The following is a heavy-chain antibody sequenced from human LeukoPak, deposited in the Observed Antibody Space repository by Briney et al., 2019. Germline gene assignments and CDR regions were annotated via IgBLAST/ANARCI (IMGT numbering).Heavy chain of an antibody. D-gene: IGHD1-1*01. V-gene: IGHV3-30*03. CDR1: GFTFSSYG. CDR2: ISYDGSNK. J-gene: IGHJ4*02. CDR3: ATTSFDY. Sequence: GGSLRLSCAASGFTFSSYGMHWVRQAPGKGLEWVAVISYDGSNKYYADSVKGRFTISRDNSKNTLYLQMNSLRAEDTAVYYCATTSFDYWGQGTLVTVSS.